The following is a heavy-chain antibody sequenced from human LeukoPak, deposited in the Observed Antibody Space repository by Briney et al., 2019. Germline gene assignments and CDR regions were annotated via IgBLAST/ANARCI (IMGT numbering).Heavy chain of an antibody. CDR2: INHSGST. J-gene: IGHJ6*02. CDR3: ARDKEDFWSGTYYYYGMDV. CDR1: GGSFSGYY. D-gene: IGHD3-3*01. V-gene: IGHV4-34*01. Sequence: SSETLSLTCAVYGGSFSGYYWSWIRQPPGKGLEWIGEINHSGSTNYNPSLKSRVTISVDTSKNQFSLKLSSVTAADTAVYYCARDKEDFWSGTYYYYGMDVWGQGTTVTVSS.